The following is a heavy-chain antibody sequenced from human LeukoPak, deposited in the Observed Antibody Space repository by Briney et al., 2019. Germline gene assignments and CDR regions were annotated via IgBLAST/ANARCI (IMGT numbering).Heavy chain of an antibody. CDR2: ISYDGSNK. CDR3: ARDRIREGLDY. J-gene: IGHJ4*02. Sequence: GGSLRLSCAASGFSFSSYGMHWVRQAPGKGLEWVAVISYDGSNKYYADSVKGRFTISRDNSKNTLYLQMNSLRPEDTAVYYCARDRIREGLDYWGQGTLVTVSS. D-gene: IGHD5-18*01. CDR1: GFSFSSYG. V-gene: IGHV3-30-3*01.